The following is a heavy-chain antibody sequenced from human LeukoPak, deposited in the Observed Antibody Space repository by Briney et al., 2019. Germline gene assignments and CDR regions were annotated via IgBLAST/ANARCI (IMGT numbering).Heavy chain of an antibody. V-gene: IGHV3-7*01. D-gene: IGHD4-23*01. CDR1: GFTFSRYW. CDR2: IKQDGSEK. CDR3: ATDYGGNSGDY. J-gene: IGHJ4*02. Sequence: GGSLRLSCAASGFTFSRYWMTWVRQAPGKGLEWVANIKQDGSEKYYVDSVKGRFTISRDNAKNSLYLQMNSLRAEDTAVYYCATDYGGNSGDYGGQGTLVTVS.